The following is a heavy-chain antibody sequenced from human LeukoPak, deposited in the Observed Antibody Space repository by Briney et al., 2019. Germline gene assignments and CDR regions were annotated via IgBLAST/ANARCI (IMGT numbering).Heavy chain of an antibody. CDR1: GGSISSGDYY. Sequence: SETLSLSCTVSGGSISSGDYYWSWTRQPPGKGLEWIGYFYYSGSTYYNPSLKSRVTISVDTSKNQFSLKLSSVTAADTAVYYCARAGAGTTIDYWGQGTLVTVSS. CDR2: FYYSGST. V-gene: IGHV4-30-4*01. D-gene: IGHD1-7*01. J-gene: IGHJ4*02. CDR3: ARAGAGTTIDY.